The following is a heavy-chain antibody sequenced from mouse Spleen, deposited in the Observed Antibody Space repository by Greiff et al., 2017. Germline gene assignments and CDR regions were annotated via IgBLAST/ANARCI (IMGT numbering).Heavy chain of an antibody. Sequence: QVQLQQPGAELVKPGASVKLSCKASGYTFTSYWMHWVKQRPGQGLEWIGEIDPSDSYTNYNQKFKGKATLTVDKSSSTAYMQLSSLTSEDSAVYYCARHIYLFAYWGQGTLVTVSA. V-gene: IGHV1-69*02. D-gene: IGHD5-5*01. CDR1: GYTFTSYW. CDR3: ARHIYLFAY. CDR2: IDPSDSYT. J-gene: IGHJ3*01.